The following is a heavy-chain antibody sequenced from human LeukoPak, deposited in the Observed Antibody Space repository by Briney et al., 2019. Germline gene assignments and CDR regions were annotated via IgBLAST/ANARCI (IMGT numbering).Heavy chain of an antibody. CDR1: GFTFSSYG. CDR2: ISYDGSNK. Sequence: GGSLRLSCAASGFTFSSYGMHWVRQTPRKGLEWVAVISYDGSNKYYADSVKGRFTISRDNSKNTLYLQMNSLRAEDTAVYYCAKGIAVAGTLLTPPDCWGQGTLVTVSS. D-gene: IGHD6-19*01. J-gene: IGHJ4*02. CDR3: AKGIAVAGTLLTPPDC. V-gene: IGHV3-30*18.